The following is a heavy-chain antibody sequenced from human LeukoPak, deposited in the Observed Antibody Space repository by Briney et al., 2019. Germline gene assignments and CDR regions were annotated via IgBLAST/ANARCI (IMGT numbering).Heavy chain of an antibody. D-gene: IGHD5-12*01. Sequence: GASVKVSCKASGGTFSSYAISWVRQAPGQGLEWMGGIIPIFGTANYAQKFQGRVTITTDEFTSTAYMELSSLRSEDTAVYYCASRSGYSGYGYFDYWGQGTLVTVSS. J-gene: IGHJ4*02. CDR3: ASRSGYSGYGYFDY. V-gene: IGHV1-69*05. CDR1: GGTFSSYA. CDR2: IIPIFGTA.